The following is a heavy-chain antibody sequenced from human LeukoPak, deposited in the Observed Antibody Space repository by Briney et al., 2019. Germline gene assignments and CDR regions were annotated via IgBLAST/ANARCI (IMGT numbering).Heavy chain of an antibody. D-gene: IGHD4-17*01. CDR2: IRYDGTNK. J-gene: IGHJ4*02. CDR3: ARDSTNNADYASPDV. CDR1: GLTFSIYG. Sequence: GGSLRLSCAASGLTFSIYGMHWVRQSPGKGLEWVAFIRYDGTNKYYADSVKGQFTISRDNSKNTLFLQINSLRPEDKAVYYCARDSTNNADYASPDVWGQGTLVTVSS. V-gene: IGHV3-30*02.